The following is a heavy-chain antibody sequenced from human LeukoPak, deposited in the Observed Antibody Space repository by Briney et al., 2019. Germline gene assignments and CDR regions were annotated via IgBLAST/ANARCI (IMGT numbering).Heavy chain of an antibody. V-gene: IGHV3-23*01. Sequence: PGGSLRLSCAASGFTFSSYAMSWVRQAPGKGLEWVSAISGSGGSTYYADSVKGRFTISRDNSKNTLYLQMNSLRAEDTAVYYCARGLQLERHTFIDYWGQGTLVTVSS. CDR1: GFTFSSYA. CDR2: ISGSGGST. D-gene: IGHD1-1*01. J-gene: IGHJ4*02. CDR3: ARGLQLERHTFIDY.